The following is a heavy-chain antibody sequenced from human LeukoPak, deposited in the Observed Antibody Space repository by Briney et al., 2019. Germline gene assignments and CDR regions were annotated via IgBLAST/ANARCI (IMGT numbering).Heavy chain of an antibody. CDR2: IYKSGST. V-gene: IGHV4-38-2*02. CDR3: ARDGYSYGYLNWYFDL. Sequence: SETLSLTCAVSGYSISSGYYGCCSRQPPGKGLEWGGSIYKSGSTYYNPSLKRRVTISVDTSTSKSSLKLRSVTAADTAVYYCARDGYSYGYLNWYFDLWGRGTLVTVSS. J-gene: IGHJ2*01. CDR1: GYSISSGYY. D-gene: IGHD5-18*01.